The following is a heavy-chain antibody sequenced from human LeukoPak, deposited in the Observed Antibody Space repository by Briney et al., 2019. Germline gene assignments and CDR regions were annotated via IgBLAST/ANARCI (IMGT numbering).Heavy chain of an antibody. Sequence: ASVKVSCKASGFTFTSSAMQWVRQARGQRLEWIGWIVVGSGNTNYPQKFQERVAITRDMSTSTAYMELTSLRSEDTAVYYCAADLNYYDSSGSGDYWGQGTLVTVSS. CDR2: IVVGSGNT. J-gene: IGHJ4*02. D-gene: IGHD3-22*01. CDR3: AADLNYYDSSGSGDY. CDR1: GFTFTSSA. V-gene: IGHV1-58*02.